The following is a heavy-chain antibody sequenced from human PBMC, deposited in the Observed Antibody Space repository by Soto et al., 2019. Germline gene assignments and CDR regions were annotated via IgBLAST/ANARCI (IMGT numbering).Heavy chain of an antibody. V-gene: IGHV3-9*01. CDR1: GFTFDDYA. J-gene: IGHJ6*03. D-gene: IGHD3-16*01. CDR2: ISWNSGSI. Sequence: PGGSLILSCAASGFTFDDYAMHWVRQAPGKGLEWVSGISWNSGSIGYADSVKGRFTISRDNAKNSLYLQMNSLRAEDTALYYCAKNRKGVYYYYYMDVWGKGTTVTVSS. CDR3: AKNRKGVYYYYYMDV.